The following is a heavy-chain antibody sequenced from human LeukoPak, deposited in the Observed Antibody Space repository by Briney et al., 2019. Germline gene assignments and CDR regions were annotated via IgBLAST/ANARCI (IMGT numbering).Heavy chain of an antibody. CDR1: GYTFTGYY. J-gene: IGHJ4*02. V-gene: IGHV1-2*02. D-gene: IGHD3-22*01. Sequence: ASVKVSCKASGYTFTGYYIHGARQAPGQGLEWMGWINPNNGGTNYAQKFQGRVTMTRDTSISTVYMELSRLRSDDTAVYYCAREVDYYDTSDYFPLGYWGQGTLVTVSS. CDR2: INPNNGGT. CDR3: AREVDYYDTSDYFPLGY.